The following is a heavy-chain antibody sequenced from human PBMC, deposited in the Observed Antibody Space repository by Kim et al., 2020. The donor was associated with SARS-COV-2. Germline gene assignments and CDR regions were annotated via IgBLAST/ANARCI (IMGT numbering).Heavy chain of an antibody. CDR2: ISYDGSNK. Sequence: GGSLRLSCAASGFTFSSYGMHWVRQAPGKGLEWVAVISYDGSNKYYADSVKGRFTISRDNSKNTLYLQMNSLRAEDTAVYYCAKAGYSSSWYVHDYWGQGTLVTVSS. CDR3: AKAGYSSSWYVHDY. D-gene: IGHD6-13*01. J-gene: IGHJ4*02. V-gene: IGHV3-30*18. CDR1: GFTFSSYG.